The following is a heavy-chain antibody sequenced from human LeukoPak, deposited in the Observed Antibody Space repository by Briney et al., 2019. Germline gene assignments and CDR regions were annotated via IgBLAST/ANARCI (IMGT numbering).Heavy chain of an antibody. Sequence: SETLSLTCTVSGGSISSYYWSWIRQPPGKGLEWIGYIYYSGSTSYNPSLKSRVTISVDTSKNQFSLKLSSVTAADTAVYYCARDLGIAAAGTPYYYYGMDVWGQGTTVTASS. CDR1: GGSISSYY. CDR2: IYYSGST. D-gene: IGHD6-13*01. CDR3: ARDLGIAAAGTPYYYYGMDV. V-gene: IGHV4-59*01. J-gene: IGHJ6*02.